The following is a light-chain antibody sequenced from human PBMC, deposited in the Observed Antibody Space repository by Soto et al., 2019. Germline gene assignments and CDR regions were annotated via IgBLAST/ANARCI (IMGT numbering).Light chain of an antibody. Sequence: QSVLTQPPSASGTPGQRGTISCSGSSSNIGSNTVNWYQQLPGTAPKLLIYSNNQRPSRVPDRFSGSKSGTSASLAISGLQSEDEADYYCAAWDDSLNGPVFGGGTKLTVL. CDR1: SSNIGSNT. V-gene: IGLV1-44*01. CDR2: SNN. J-gene: IGLJ2*01. CDR3: AAWDDSLNGPV.